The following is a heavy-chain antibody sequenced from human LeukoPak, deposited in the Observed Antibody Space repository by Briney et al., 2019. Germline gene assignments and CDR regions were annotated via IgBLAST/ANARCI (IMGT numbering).Heavy chain of an antibody. CDR2: INPSGGST. D-gene: IGHD5-24*01. CDR1: GYTFTSYY. V-gene: IGHV1-46*01. Sequence: GASVKVSCKASGYTFTSYYMHWVRQAPGQGLEWMGIINPSGGSTSYAQKFQGRVTMTRDTSTSTVYMELSSLRSEDTAVYYCATEMATITPRIACFDYWGQGTLVTVSS. CDR3: ATEMATITPRIACFDY. J-gene: IGHJ4*02.